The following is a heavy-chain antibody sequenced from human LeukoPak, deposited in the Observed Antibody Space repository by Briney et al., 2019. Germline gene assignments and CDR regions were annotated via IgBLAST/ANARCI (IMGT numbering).Heavy chain of an antibody. J-gene: IGHJ6*02. CDR2: ISWNSGSI. CDR1: GFTFDDYA. Sequence: GGSLRLSCAASGFTFDDYAMHWVRHAPGKGLEWVSGISWNSGSIGYADSVKGRFTISRDNAKNSLYLQMNSLRAEDTALYYCAKDIRARGYSYGFFGMDVWGQGTTVTVSS. D-gene: IGHD5-18*01. V-gene: IGHV3-9*01. CDR3: AKDIRARGYSYGFFGMDV.